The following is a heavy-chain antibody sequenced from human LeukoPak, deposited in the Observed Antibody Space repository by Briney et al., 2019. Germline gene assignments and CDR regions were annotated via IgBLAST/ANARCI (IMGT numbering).Heavy chain of an antibody. CDR2: IGGSDGNT. CDR1: GFTFSSYA. Sequence: GGSLRLSCAASGFTFSSYAMSWVRQAPGNGLEWVSAIGGSDGNTYYADAVKGRFAISRDNAKNSLYLQMNSLRAEDTALYYCARFGDSSGWYHGSFDYWGQGTLVTVSS. CDR3: ARFGDSSGWYHGSFDY. D-gene: IGHD6-19*01. V-gene: IGHV3-23*01. J-gene: IGHJ4*02.